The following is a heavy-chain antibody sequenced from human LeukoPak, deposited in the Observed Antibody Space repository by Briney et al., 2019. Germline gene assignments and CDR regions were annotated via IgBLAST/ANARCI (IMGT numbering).Heavy chain of an antibody. J-gene: IGHJ4*02. Sequence: GGSLRLSCAASGFTFSRYSMNWVRQAPGKGLEWVSSISSSSSYVYYADSVKGRFTISRDNAKNSLYLQMNSLRAEDTAVYYCATNPYPKGIALHYFDYWGQGTLVTVSS. D-gene: IGHD6-13*01. CDR1: GFTFSRYS. CDR3: ATNPYPKGIALHYFDY. CDR2: ISSSSSYV. V-gene: IGHV3-21*01.